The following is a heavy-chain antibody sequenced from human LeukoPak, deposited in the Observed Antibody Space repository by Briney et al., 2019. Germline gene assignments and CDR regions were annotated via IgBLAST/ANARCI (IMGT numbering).Heavy chain of an antibody. CDR2: ISDSGGNT. CDR1: GFTFSTYA. Sequence: GGSLTLSCAASGFTFSTYAMSWVRQAPGKGLEWVSTISDSGGNTYYADSVKGRFTTSRDNSKNTLNLQMNSLRAEDTAVYYCAKDEVVGATSDCWGQGTLVTVSS. CDR3: AKDEVVGATSDC. J-gene: IGHJ4*02. V-gene: IGHV3-23*01. D-gene: IGHD1-26*01.